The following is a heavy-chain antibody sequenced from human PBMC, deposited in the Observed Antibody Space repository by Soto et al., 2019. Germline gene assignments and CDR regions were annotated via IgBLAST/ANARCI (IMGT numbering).Heavy chain of an antibody. J-gene: IGHJ5*01. V-gene: IGHV4-34*01. CDR1: GGSFGGYC. D-gene: IGHD6-13*01. CDR2: INHSGST. Sequence: TLSHTWRVDGGSFGGYCWRWIRQHTGKGLEWVGEINHSGSTNYNPALRSRVPISVDTSKNQFPLKLRSVTAADTAVYYCARRRYSSSWYDSWGQGTLVTVYS. CDR3: ARRRYSSSWYDS.